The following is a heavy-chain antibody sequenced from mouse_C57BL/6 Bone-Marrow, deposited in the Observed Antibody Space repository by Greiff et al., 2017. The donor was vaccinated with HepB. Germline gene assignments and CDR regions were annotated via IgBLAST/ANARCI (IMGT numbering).Heavy chain of an antibody. V-gene: IGHV1-20*01. Sequence: VQLQQSGPELVKPGDSVKISCKASGYSFTGYFMNWVMQSHGKSLEWIGRINPYNGDTFYNQKFKGKATLTVDKSSSTAHMELRSLTAEDSAVYYCARKGDYYGSSNWYFDVWGTGTTVTVSS. J-gene: IGHJ1*03. CDR1: GYSFTGYF. D-gene: IGHD1-1*01. CDR2: INPYNGDT. CDR3: ARKGDYYGSSNWYFDV.